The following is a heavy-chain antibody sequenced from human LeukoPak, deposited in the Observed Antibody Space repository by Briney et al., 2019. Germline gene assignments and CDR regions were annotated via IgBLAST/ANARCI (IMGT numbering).Heavy chain of an antibody. CDR1: GFTFSNAW. CDR3: TRDQTPYY. J-gene: IGHJ4*02. Sequence: TGGSLRLSCAASGFTFSNAWMSWVRQAPGKGLEWVGRIKSKTDGGTPEYAASVKGRFTISRDDSKGIAYLQMNSLKTEDTAVYYCTRDQTPYYWGQGTLVTVSS. V-gene: IGHV3-15*01. CDR2: IKSKTDGGTP.